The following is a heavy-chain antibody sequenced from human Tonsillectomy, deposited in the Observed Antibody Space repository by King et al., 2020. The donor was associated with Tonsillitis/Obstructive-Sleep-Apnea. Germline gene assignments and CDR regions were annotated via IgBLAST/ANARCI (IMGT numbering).Heavy chain of an antibody. CDR3: ARLDWLLVFYY. D-gene: IGHD3-9*01. J-gene: IGHJ4*02. V-gene: IGHV3-7*03. CDR2: IKEDGSGK. Sequence: DVQLVESGGGLVQPGGSLRLSCAASGFTFSSFWMSWVRQAPGKGLEWVADIKEDGSGKYYVDSVKGRFTISRDNAKNSLYLQMNYLRAEETAVYYCARLDWLLVFYYWGPGALVTVSP. CDR1: GFTFSSFW.